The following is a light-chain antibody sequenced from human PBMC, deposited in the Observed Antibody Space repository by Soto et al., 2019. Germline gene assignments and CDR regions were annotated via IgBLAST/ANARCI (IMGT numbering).Light chain of an antibody. CDR2: ASS. V-gene: IGKV1-39*01. J-gene: IGKJ2*01. CDR3: HQGHSTPYT. Sequence: DIQMTQSPSSLSASVGASVTISYRASRNIRNYLNWYQQKPGKAPKLLSYASSNVYGGVPSRFTGSGFGTDFTLTVRGIQPEDFETYFCHQGHSTPYTVGQGT. CDR1: RNIRNY.